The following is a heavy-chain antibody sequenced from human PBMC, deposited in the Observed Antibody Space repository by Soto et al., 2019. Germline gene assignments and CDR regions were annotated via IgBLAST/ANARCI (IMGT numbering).Heavy chain of an antibody. V-gene: IGHV3-9*01. J-gene: IGHJ4*02. CDR3: AKDTAPGFYDANGHLDS. CDR2: INWDSEDI. CDR1: GINFDDFA. D-gene: IGHD2-8*01. Sequence: VQLVESGGGLVQPGGSRRLSCVVSGINFDDFAMHWVRQVPGKGLEWVSGINWDSEDIGYADSVKGRFTISRDNAKNSLELQMNSLKAEDTALYYCAKDTAPGFYDANGHLDSWGQGTPVTVSS.